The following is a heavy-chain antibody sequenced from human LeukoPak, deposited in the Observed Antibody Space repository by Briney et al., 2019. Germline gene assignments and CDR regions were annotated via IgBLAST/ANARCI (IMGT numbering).Heavy chain of an antibody. CDR3: AKDSGDDFWSGIYYYYMDV. Sequence: PGGSLRLSCAASGFTFSSYAMSWVRQAPGKGLEWVSAISGSGGSTYYADSVKGRFTISRDNSKNTLYLQMNSLRAEDTAVYYCAKDSGDDFWSGIYYYYMDVWGKGTTVTVSS. CDR2: ISGSGGST. J-gene: IGHJ6*03. D-gene: IGHD3-3*01. CDR1: GFTFSSYA. V-gene: IGHV3-23*01.